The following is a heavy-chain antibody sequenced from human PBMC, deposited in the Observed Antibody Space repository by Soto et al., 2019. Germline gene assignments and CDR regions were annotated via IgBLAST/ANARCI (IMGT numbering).Heavy chain of an antibody. CDR1: GYTFTSYA. V-gene: IGHV1-3*04. J-gene: IGHJ4*02. Sequence: QVQLVQSGAEVKRPGASVKVSCKASGYTFTSYAMHWVRQAPGQRLEWMGWINTAKDNTKYSQKFQGSVTITRDTSASIVYMEVGSLTSEDTAVYYCARGSSWSYFDYWGQGTLVTVSS. CDR3: ARGSSWSYFDY. CDR2: INTAKDNT. D-gene: IGHD6-13*01.